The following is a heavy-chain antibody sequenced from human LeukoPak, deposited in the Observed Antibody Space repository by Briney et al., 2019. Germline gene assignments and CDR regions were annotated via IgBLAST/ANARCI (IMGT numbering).Heavy chain of an antibody. J-gene: IGHJ4*02. CDR2: ISGSGGST. D-gene: IGHD5-18*01. CDR3: AKTPGSYGYFDY. V-gene: IGHV3-23*01. CDR1: GFTFSSYA. Sequence: GGSLRLSCAASGFTFSSYAMSWVRQAPGKGLEWVSAISGSGGSTYYADSVKGRFTISRDNSKNTLYLQMDSLRAEDTAVYYCAKTPGSYGYFDYWGQGTLVTVSS.